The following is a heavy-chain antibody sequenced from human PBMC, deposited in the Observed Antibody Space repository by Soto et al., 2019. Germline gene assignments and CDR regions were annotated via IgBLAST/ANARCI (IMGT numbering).Heavy chain of an antibody. Sequence: GGSLRLSCAASGFTFDDYTMHWVRQAPGRGLEWVSLISWDGGSTYYADSVKGRFTISRDNSKNSLYLQMNSLRTEDTALYYCAKDSVAAAGTHYYYYGMVVWGQGTTVTVSS. J-gene: IGHJ6*02. V-gene: IGHV3-43*01. D-gene: IGHD6-13*01. CDR1: GFTFDDYT. CDR2: ISWDGGST. CDR3: AKDSVAAAGTHYYYYGMVV.